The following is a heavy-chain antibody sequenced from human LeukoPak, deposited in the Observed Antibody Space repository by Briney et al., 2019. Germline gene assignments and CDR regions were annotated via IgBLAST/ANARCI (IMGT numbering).Heavy chain of an antibody. J-gene: IGHJ4*02. CDR1: GFTFSSYS. D-gene: IGHD3-22*01. CDR2: ISSSSSYI. Sequence: GGSLRLSCAASGFTFSSYSMNWVRQAPGKGLEWVSSISSSSSYIYYADSVKGRFTISRDNAKNSLYLQMNSLRAEDTAVYYCARDWDSSGYYYFPSYFDYWGQGTLVTVSS. V-gene: IGHV3-21*01. CDR3: ARDWDSSGYYYFPSYFDY.